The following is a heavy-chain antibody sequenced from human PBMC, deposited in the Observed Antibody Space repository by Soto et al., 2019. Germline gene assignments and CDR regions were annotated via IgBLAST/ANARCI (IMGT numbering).Heavy chain of an antibody. CDR2: INPSGGST. CDR3: ATHFYDSSGYYQALDY. J-gene: IGHJ4*02. D-gene: IGHD3-22*01. CDR1: GYTFTSYY. V-gene: IGHV1-46*01. Sequence: AASVKVSCKASGYTFTSYYIHWVRQAPGQGLEWMGIINPSGGSTSYAQKFQGRVTMTRDTSTSTVYMELSSLRSEDTAVYYCATHFYDSSGYYQALDYWGQGTLVTVSS.